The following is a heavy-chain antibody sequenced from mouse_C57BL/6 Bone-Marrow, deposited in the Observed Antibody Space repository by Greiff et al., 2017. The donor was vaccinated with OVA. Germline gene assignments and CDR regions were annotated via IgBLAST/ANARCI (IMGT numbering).Heavy chain of an antibody. CDR2: IDPENGDT. Sequence: EVKLMESGAELVRPGASVKLSCTASGFNIKDDYMHWVKQRPEQGLEWIGWIDPENGDTEYASKFQGKATITADTSSNTAYLQLSSLTSEDTAVYYCKNGYDEAWFAYWGQGTLVTVSA. D-gene: IGHD2-2*01. CDR3: KNGYDEAWFAY. J-gene: IGHJ3*01. CDR1: GFNIKDDY. V-gene: IGHV14-4*01.